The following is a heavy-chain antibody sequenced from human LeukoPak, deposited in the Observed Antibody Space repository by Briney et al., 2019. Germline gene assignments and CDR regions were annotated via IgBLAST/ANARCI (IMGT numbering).Heavy chain of an antibody. CDR2: IKQDGSEK. CDR3: ARDYDFWEIDY. CDR1: GFNFSTYW. D-gene: IGHD3-3*01. V-gene: IGHV3-7*01. Sequence: GGSLRLSCAASGFNFSTYWMSWVRQAPGMGLEWVANIKQDGSEKYYVDSVKGRFTISRDNAKNSLYLQMNSLRAEDTAVYYCARDYDFWEIDYWGQGTLVTVSS. J-gene: IGHJ4*02.